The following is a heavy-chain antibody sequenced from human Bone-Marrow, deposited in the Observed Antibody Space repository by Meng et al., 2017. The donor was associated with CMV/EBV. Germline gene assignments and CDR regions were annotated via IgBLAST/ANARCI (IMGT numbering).Heavy chain of an antibody. J-gene: IGHJ5*02. CDR1: GYTFTGYY. Sequence: ASVKVSCKTSGYTFTGYYMHWVRQAAGQGLEWMGWINPNSGGTNYAQKFQGRVTMTRDTSISTAYMELSRLRSDDTAVYYCAREGSGYGGWFDPWGQGTLVTFSS. V-gene: IGHV1-2*02. CDR2: INPNSGGT. D-gene: IGHD5-12*01. CDR3: AREGSGYGGWFDP.